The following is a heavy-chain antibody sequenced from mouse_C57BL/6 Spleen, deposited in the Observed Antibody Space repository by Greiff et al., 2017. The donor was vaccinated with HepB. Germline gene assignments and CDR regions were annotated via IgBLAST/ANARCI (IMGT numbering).Heavy chain of an antibody. CDR2: IDPETGGT. J-gene: IGHJ2*01. V-gene: IGHV1-15*01. CDR1: GYTFTDYE. D-gene: IGHD1-1*01. Sequence: VQLQESGAELVRPGASVTLSCKASGYTFTDYEMHWVKQTPVHGLEWIGAIDPETGGTAYNQKFKGKAILTADKSSSTAYMELRSLTSEDSAVDYCTRSFFITTVVAFYYFDYWGQGTTLTVSS. CDR3: TRSFFITTVVAFYYFDY.